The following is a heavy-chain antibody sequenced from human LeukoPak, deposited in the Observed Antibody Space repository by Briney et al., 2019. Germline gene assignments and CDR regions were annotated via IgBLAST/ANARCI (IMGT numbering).Heavy chain of an antibody. CDR2: IKSKTDGGTT. J-gene: IGHJ4*02. V-gene: IGHV3-15*01. CDR3: TTGVYYDFWSGPSSPLDY. D-gene: IGHD3-3*01. Sequence: GGSLRLSCAASGFTFSNAWMSWVRQAPGKGLEWVGRIKSKTDGGTTDYAAPVKGRSTISRDDSKNTLYLQMNSLKTEDTAVYYCTTGVYYDFWSGPSSPLDYWGQGTLVTVSS. CDR1: GFTFSNAW.